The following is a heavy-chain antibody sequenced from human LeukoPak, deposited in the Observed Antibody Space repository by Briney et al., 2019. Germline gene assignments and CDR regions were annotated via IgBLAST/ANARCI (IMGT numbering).Heavy chain of an antibody. D-gene: IGHD3-9*01. J-gene: IGHJ4*02. CDR2: TSGSGGST. CDR3: AKAHYDILTGYPFDY. V-gene: IGHV3-23*01. Sequence: GGSLRLSCAASGFTFSSYAMSWARQASGKGLEWVSVTSGSGGSTYYADSVKGRFTISRDNSKNTLYLQMNSLRAEDTAVYYCAKAHYDILTGYPFDYWGQGTLVTVSS. CDR1: GFTFSSYA.